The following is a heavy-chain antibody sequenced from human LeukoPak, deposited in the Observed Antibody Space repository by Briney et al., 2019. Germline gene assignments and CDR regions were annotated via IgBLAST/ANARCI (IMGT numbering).Heavy chain of an antibody. CDR1: GFTFSSYG. D-gene: IGHD6-13*01. CDR2: ISGSGGST. CDR3: ARGHLQPDS. Sequence: GGSLRLSCAASGFTFSSYGMSWVRQAPGKGLEWVSAISGSGGSTYYADSVKGRFTISRDNSKNTLFLQMNSLRAEDTAIYYCARGHLQPDSWGQGTLVTVSS. J-gene: IGHJ4*02. V-gene: IGHV3-23*01.